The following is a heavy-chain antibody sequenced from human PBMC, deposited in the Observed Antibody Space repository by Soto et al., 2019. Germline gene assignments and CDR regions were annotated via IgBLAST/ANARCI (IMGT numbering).Heavy chain of an antibody. Sequence: LSLTCTVSGGSISSYYWSWIRQPPGKGLEWIGYIYHSGSTNYNPSLKSRVTISVDTSKNQFSLKLSSVTAADTAVYYCARDIAAAGIWGQGTLVTVSS. CDR1: GGSISSYY. D-gene: IGHD6-13*01. CDR2: IYHSGST. CDR3: ARDIAAAGI. V-gene: IGHV4-59*01. J-gene: IGHJ4*02.